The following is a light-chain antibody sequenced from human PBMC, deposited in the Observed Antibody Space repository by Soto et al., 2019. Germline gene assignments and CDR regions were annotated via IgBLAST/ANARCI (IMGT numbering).Light chain of an antibody. J-gene: IGKJ2*01. CDR1: QSISNW. CDR2: KAS. V-gene: IGKV1-5*03. Sequence: DIQMTQSPSTMSASVGDRVTITCRASQSISNWLAWYQQKPGKAPKLVIYKASSLESGVPSRFSGSGPGTEFTLNISSLQPDDFATYYCQQYNGYSYNFGQGTKLEIK. CDR3: QQYNGYSYN.